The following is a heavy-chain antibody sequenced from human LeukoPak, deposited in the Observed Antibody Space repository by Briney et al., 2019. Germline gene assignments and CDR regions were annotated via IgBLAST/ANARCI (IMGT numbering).Heavy chain of an antibody. D-gene: IGHD3-22*01. J-gene: IGHJ3*02. CDR2: INPNSGGT. Sequence: ASVKVSCKASGYTFTGYYMHWVRQAPGQGLEWMGWINPNSGGTNYAQKFQGRVTMTRDTSISTAYMELSRLRSDDTAVYYCARDYYDSSGHYSKDDAFDIWGQGTMVTVSS. V-gene: IGHV1-2*02. CDR3: ARDYYDSSGHYSKDDAFDI. CDR1: GYTFTGYY.